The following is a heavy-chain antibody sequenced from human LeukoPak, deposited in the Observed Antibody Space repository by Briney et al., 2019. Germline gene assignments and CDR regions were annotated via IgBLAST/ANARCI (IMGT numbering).Heavy chain of an antibody. CDR2: ISSNGGST. J-gene: IGHJ4*02. D-gene: IGHD1-26*01. V-gene: IGHV3-64D*09. CDR3: VKDELPEGEGANGGDY. Sequence: PGGSLRLSCAASGFTFSSYAMHWVRQAPGKGLEYVSAISSNGGSTYYADSVKGRFTISRDNSKNTLYLQMSSLRAEDTAVYYCVKDELPEGEGANGGDYWGQGTLVTVSS. CDR1: GFTFSSYA.